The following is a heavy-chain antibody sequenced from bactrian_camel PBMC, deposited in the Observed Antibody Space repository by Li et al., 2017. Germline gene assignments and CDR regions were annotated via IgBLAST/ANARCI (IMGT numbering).Heavy chain of an antibody. CDR1: GFTFSTYD. D-gene: IGHD5*01. Sequence: EVQLVESGGASVQPGGSLRLSCVASGFTFSTYDMSWIRQAPGKGLEWVSAIPSGGGSTYYADSVKGRFTISRDNAKSTGYLQMSSLKSEDTALYYCATDSGTGYWGRGTQVTVS. V-gene: IGHV3S40*01. J-gene: IGHJ4*01. CDR2: IPSGGGST. CDR3: ATDSGTGY.